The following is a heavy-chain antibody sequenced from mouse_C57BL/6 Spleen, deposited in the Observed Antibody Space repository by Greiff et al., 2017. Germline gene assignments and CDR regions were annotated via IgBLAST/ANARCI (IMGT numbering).Heavy chain of an antibody. J-gene: IGHJ2*01. Sequence: VKLMESGAELARPGASVKMSCKASGYTFTSYTMHWVNQRPGQGLEWIGYINPSRGYTKYNQKFKDKATLTADKSSSTAYMQLSSLTSEDSAVYYCARSYYSNSYYFDYWGQGTTLTVSS. D-gene: IGHD2-5*01. CDR2: INPSRGYT. CDR3: ARSYYSNSYYFDY. CDR1: GYTFTSYT. V-gene: IGHV1-4*01.